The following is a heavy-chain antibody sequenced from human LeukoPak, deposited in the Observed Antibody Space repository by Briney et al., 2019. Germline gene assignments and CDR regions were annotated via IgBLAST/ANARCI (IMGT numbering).Heavy chain of an antibody. D-gene: IGHD1-26*01. CDR2: ISWNSGSI. Sequence: GGSLRLSCAASGFTFDDYAMHWVRHAPGKGLEWVSGISWNSGSIGYADSVKGRFTISRDNAKNSLYLQMNSLRAEDTALYYCAKDLYSGSYYGFDYWGQGTLVTVSS. CDR1: GFTFDDYA. CDR3: AKDLYSGSYYGFDY. J-gene: IGHJ4*02. V-gene: IGHV3-9*01.